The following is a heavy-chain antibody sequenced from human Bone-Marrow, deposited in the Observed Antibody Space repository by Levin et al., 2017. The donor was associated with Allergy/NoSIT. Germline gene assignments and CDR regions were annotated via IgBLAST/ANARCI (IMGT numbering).Heavy chain of an antibody. J-gene: IGHJ5*02. Sequence: PKASVKVSCKTSGYTFTSYNVYWVRQATGQGLEWMGYINPNSGNTAYARKFQGRVTMTRNSSITTAYMELSSLRSEDTAMYYCARGDCYSGSCYGPDWFDPWGQGTQVTVSS. D-gene: IGHD2-15*01. CDR3: ARGDCYSGSCYGPDWFDP. CDR1: GYTFTSYN. V-gene: IGHV1-8*01. CDR2: INPNSGNT.